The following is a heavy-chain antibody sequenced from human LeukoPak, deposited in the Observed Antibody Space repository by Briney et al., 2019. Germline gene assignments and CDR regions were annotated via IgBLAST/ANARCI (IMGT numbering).Heavy chain of an antibody. D-gene: IGHD5-12*01. CDR1: GYTFTGYY. Sequence: GASVKVSCKASGYTFTGYYMHWVRQAPGQGLEWMGWINPNSGGTNYAQKFQGRVTMTRDTSISTAYMELSRLRSDDTAVYYCERSVSGYDPGDDYWGQGTLVTVSS. J-gene: IGHJ4*02. CDR2: INPNSGGT. V-gene: IGHV1-2*02. CDR3: ERSVSGYDPGDDY.